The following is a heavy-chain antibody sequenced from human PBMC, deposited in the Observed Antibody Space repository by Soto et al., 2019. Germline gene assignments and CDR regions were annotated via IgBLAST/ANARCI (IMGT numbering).Heavy chain of an antibody. CDR2: IYYSGST. J-gene: IGHJ1*01. CDR1: GGSISSYY. Sequence: QVQLQESGPGLVKPSETLSLTCTVSGGSISSYYWSWIRQPPGKGLEWIGYIYYSGSTNYNPSLMSRVSISVATSKIQCSLERSSVTAADTAVYYCAGHSDSWRAEYFQHWGQGTLVTVSS. D-gene: IGHD6-13*01. V-gene: IGHV4-59*08. CDR3: AGHSDSWRAEYFQH.